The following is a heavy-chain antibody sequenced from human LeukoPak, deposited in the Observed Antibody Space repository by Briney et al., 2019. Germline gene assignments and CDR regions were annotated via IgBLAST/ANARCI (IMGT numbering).Heavy chain of an antibody. Sequence: SETLSLTCTVSGYSISSGYYWGWIRQPPGKGLEWIGSIYHSGSTYYNPSLKSRVTISVDTSKNQFSLKLSSVTAADTAVYYCANLPIGGWLPPRGSWGQGTLVTVSS. CDR1: GYSISSGYY. CDR2: IYHSGST. J-gene: IGHJ4*02. CDR3: ANLPIGGWLPPRGS. D-gene: IGHD5-24*01. V-gene: IGHV4-38-2*02.